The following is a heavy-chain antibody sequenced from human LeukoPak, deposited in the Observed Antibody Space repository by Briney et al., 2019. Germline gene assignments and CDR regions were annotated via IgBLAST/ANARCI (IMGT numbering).Heavy chain of an antibody. V-gene: IGHV3-7*01. J-gene: IGHJ4*02. CDR3: ARDKVTY. Sequence: GGSLRLSCAASGFTFSNYWMSWVRQAPGKGLEWVAHLNKDGSEKYYVDSVKGRFTISRDNAKNSLYLQMNSLRVEDTAVYYCARDKVTYWGQGTLVTVSS. CDR2: LNKDGSEK. CDR1: GFTFSNYW.